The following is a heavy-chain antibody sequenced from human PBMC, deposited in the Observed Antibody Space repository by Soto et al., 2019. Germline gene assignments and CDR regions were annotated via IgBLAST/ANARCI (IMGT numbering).Heavy chain of an antibody. CDR1: GFTFSSYG. CDR3: AKDPFCDSSGYYYHGAEYFQH. D-gene: IGHD3-22*01. J-gene: IGHJ1*01. CDR2: ISYDGSNK. Sequence: GGSLRLSCAASGFTFSSYGMHWVRQAPGKGLEWVAVISYDGSNKYYADSVEGRFTISRDNSKNTLYLQMNSLRAEDTAVYYCAKDPFCDSSGYYYHGAEYFQHWGQGTLVTVSS. V-gene: IGHV3-30*18.